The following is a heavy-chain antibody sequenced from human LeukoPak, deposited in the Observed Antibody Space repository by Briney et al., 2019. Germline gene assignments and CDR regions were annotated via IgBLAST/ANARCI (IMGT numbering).Heavy chain of an antibody. V-gene: IGHV3-7*01. CDR1: GFTFSSYW. CDR2: IKQDGSEK. J-gene: IGHJ4*02. D-gene: IGHD3-22*01. CDR3: ARYYYDSSGYEPFDY. Sequence: TGGSLRLSCAASGFTFSSYWMSWVRQAPGKGLEWLANIKQDGSEKYYVDSVKGRFTISRDNAKNSLYLQMNSLRAEDTAVYYCARYYYDSSGYEPFDYWGQGTLVTVSS.